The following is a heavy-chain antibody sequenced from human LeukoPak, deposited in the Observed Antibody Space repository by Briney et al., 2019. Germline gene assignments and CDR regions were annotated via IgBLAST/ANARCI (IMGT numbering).Heavy chain of an antibody. J-gene: IGHJ4*02. Sequence: PGGSLRLSCAASGFTFSSYAMSWVRQAPGKGLVWVSRIDEHGTTIDYADSVRDRFTISRDNAKNTLYLHMNSLRAEDTAMYYCARDVGGAGSHWGQGSLVTVSS. V-gene: IGHV3-74*01. CDR3: ARDVGGAGSH. CDR1: GFTFSSYA. D-gene: IGHD3-10*01. CDR2: IDEHGTTI.